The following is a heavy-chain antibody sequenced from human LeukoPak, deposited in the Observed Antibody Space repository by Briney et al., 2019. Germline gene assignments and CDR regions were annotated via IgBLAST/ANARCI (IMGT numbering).Heavy chain of an antibody. CDR1: GFTVGSNY. CDR3: ARESSGDGIDI. J-gene: IGHJ3*02. V-gene: IGHV3-66*02. Sequence: GGSLRLSCTASGFTVGSNYMNWVRQAPGKGLEWVSVMYSGGNTYYADSVKGRFTISRDISKNTLYLQMNSLRAEDTAVYYCARESSGDGIDIWSQGTMVIVSS. CDR2: MYSGGNT.